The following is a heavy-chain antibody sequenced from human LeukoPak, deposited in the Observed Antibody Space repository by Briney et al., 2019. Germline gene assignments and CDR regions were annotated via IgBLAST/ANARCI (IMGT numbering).Heavy chain of an antibody. V-gene: IGHV3-33*01. J-gene: IGHJ6*02. Sequence: GGSLRLSRTASGFAFSTYGMHCVRQAPGKGLEWVALIWYDGSNKYYADSLKGRFTISRDNSNNTVYLQMNTLRAEDTAVYYCARQEYYDFWSGLRHIFYYYTMDVWGQGTTVTVSS. CDR2: IWYDGSNK. CDR3: ARQEYYDFWSGLRHIFYYYTMDV. D-gene: IGHD3-3*01. CDR1: GFAFSTYG.